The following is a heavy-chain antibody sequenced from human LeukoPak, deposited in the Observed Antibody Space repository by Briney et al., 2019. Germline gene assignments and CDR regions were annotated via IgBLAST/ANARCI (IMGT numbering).Heavy chain of an antibody. CDR1: GGSISSSSYY. D-gene: IGHD3-3*01. V-gene: IGHV4-39*01. Sequence: PSETLSLTCTVSGGSISSSSYYWGWIRQPPGKGLEWIGSIYYSGSTYYNPSLKSRVTISVDTSKNQFSLKLSSVTAADTAVYYCARSSYDFWSGYNWFDPWGQGTLVTVPS. CDR2: IYYSGST. CDR3: ARSSYDFWSGYNWFDP. J-gene: IGHJ5*02.